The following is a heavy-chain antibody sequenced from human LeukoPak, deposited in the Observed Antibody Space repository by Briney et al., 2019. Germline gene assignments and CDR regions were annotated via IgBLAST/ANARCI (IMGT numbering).Heavy chain of an antibody. V-gene: IGHV4-34*01. J-gene: IGHJ4*02. CDR1: GGSFSGYY. Sequence: SETLSLTCAVYGGSFSGYYWSWIRQPPRKGLEWIGEINHSGSTNYNPSLKSRVTISVDTSKNQFSLKLSSVTAADTAVYYCARVDYDYVWGSYRLDYWGQGTLVTVSS. CDR3: ARVDYDYVWGSYRLDY. D-gene: IGHD3-16*02. CDR2: INHSGST.